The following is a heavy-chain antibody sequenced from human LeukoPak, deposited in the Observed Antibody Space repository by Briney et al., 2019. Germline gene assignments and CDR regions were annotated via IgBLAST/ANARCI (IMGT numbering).Heavy chain of an antibody. J-gene: IGHJ4*02. D-gene: IGHD6-19*01. Sequence: SETLSLTCTVSGGSISSSSYYWGWIRQPPGKGLEWIGSIYYSGSTYYNPSLKSRVTISVDTSKNQFSLKLSSVTAADTAVYYCASYSSGWYGFDYWGQGTLVTVSS. CDR2: IYYSGST. V-gene: IGHV4-39*01. CDR1: GGSISSSSYY. CDR3: ASYSSGWYGFDY.